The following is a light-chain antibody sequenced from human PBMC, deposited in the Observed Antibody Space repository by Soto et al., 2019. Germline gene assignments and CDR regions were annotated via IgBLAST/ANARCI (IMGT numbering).Light chain of an antibody. CDR2: SSS. J-gene: IGKJ1*01. Sequence: ELVLTHSPCTLSLSPGYRSSLSCRASQSVSSTYLAWYQQRPGQAPRLLIYSSSSRASGIPDRLSGSGSGKDFTLTISRLETEDFAVYYCQQYRTSPHTWTFGQGTQVDI. V-gene: IGKV3-20*01. CDR3: QQYRTSPHTWT. CDR1: QSVSSTY.